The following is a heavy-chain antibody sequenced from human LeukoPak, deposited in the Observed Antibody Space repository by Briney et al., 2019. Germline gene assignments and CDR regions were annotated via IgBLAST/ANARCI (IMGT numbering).Heavy chain of an antibody. D-gene: IGHD3-10*01. Sequence: GGSLRLSCAASGFTFSSYAMSWVRQAPGKGLEWVSAISGSGGSTYYADSVKGRFTISRDNSKNTLYLQMNSLRAEDTAVYYCAKGGDYYGSESPFDYWGQGTLVTVSS. CDR3: AKGGDYYGSESPFDY. J-gene: IGHJ4*02. CDR2: ISGSGGST. V-gene: IGHV3-23*01. CDR1: GFTFSSYA.